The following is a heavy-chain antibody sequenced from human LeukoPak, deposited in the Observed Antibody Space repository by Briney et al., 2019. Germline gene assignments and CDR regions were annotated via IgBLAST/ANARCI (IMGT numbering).Heavy chain of an antibody. J-gene: IGHJ4*02. CDR3: ARDHNYAFDN. D-gene: IGHD1-1*01. V-gene: IGHV3-48*01. Sequence: GGSLRLSCTASGFPFIEYSMNWVRQAPGKGLEWISYIGIDSGNTKYADSVRGRFTISADKAKNSLYLQMNSLRVEDTAVYYCARDHNYAFDNWGQGTLVSVAP. CDR1: GFPFIEYS. CDR2: IGIDSGNT.